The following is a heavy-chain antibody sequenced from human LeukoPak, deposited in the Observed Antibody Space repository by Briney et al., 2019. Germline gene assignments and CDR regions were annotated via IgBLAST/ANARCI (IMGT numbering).Heavy chain of an antibody. CDR3: ARTVTTRLFYFDY. Sequence: ASVKVSCKASGYSFNRYAMNWVRQVPGKGLEWMGWINTKTEKTTYAQAFTGRFVFSLDTSVSTAYLQIDSLQADDTPVYYCARTVTTRLFYFDYWGQGSLVTVSS. D-gene: IGHD4-11*01. J-gene: IGHJ4*02. V-gene: IGHV7-4-1*01. CDR1: GYSFNRYA. CDR2: INTKTEKT.